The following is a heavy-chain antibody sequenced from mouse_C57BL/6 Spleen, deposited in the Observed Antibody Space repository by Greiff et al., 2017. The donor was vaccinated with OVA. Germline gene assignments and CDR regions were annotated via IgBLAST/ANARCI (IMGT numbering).Heavy chain of an antibody. CDR3: ARIDCSSRGYAMGY. Sequence: VQLQQSGAELARPGASVKMSCKASGYTFTSYTMHWVKQRPGQGLEWIGSINPSSGYTKYNQKFKDKATLTAEKSYSTAYMQLRSLTSEDSAVYYCARIDCSSRGYAMGYWGQGTSVTFAS. D-gene: IGHD1-1*01. V-gene: IGHV1-4*01. J-gene: IGHJ4*01. CDR1: GYTFTSYT. CDR2: INPSSGYT.